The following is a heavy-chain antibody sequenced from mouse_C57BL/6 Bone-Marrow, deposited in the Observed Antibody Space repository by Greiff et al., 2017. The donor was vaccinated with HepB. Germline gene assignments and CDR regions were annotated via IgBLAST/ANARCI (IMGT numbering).Heavy chain of an antibody. Sequence: VQLQQSGPVLVKPGASVKMSCKASGYTFTDYYMNWVKQSHGKSLEWIGVINPYNGGTSYNQKFKGKATLTVDKSSSTAYMELNSLTSEDSAVYYCARGWPYWYFDVWGTGTTVTVSS. V-gene: IGHV1-19*01. D-gene: IGHD2-3*01. CDR3: ARGWPYWYFDV. CDR2: INPYNGGT. J-gene: IGHJ1*03. CDR1: GYTFTDYY.